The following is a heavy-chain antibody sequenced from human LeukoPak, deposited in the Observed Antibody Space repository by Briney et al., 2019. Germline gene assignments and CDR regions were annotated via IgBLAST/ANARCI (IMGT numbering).Heavy chain of an antibody. V-gene: IGHV1-69*13. J-gene: IGHJ4*02. CDR1: GDNFNNYV. CDR3: EAAGGSNWYIY. D-gene: IGHD6-13*01. CDR2: IIPVFGTV. Sequence: SVKVSCKASGDNFNNYVISWVRQAPGPGLGWMGGIIPVFGTVKYSQKFQGRVTITADEPTSTAYMQLDSLESSDTALYFCEAAGGSNWYIYWGQGTLVSVSS.